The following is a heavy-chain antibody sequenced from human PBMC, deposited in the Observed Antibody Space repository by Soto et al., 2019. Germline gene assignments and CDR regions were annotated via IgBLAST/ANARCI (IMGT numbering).Heavy chain of an antibody. J-gene: IGHJ4*02. V-gene: IGHV3-30*18. CDR1: GFTFSSYG. CDR3: AKDTYYYDRSGYYTYDH. Sequence: PGGSLRLSCAASGFTFSSYGVHWVRQAPGKGLEWVASVSYDGSNKHYADSVKGRFTISRDNSRNTLDLQMNSLRAEDTAVYYCAKDTYYYDRSGYYTYDHWGQGTQVNVS. D-gene: IGHD3-22*01. CDR2: VSYDGSNK.